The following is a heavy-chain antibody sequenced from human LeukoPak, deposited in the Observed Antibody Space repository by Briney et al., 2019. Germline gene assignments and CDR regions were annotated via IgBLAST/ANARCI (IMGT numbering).Heavy chain of an antibody. CDR3: ARVRCSSTSCYRGWAYYYGMDV. V-gene: IGHV1-46*01. CDR1: GYTFTSYY. Sequence: ASVKVSFKASGYTFTSYYMHWVRQAPGQGLEWMGIINPSGGSTSYAQKFQGRVTMTRDTSTSTVYMELSSLRSEDTAVYYCARVRCSSTSCYRGWAYYYGMDVWGQGTTVTVSS. D-gene: IGHD2-2*01. J-gene: IGHJ6*02. CDR2: INPSGGST.